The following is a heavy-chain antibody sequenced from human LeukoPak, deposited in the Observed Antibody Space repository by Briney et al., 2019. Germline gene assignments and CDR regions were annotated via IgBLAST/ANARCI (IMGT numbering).Heavy chain of an antibody. Sequence: GGSLRLSCAASGFTFDDYAMHWVRQAPGKGLEWVSSISSSSVYTYYADSVKGRFTISRDNAKNSLYLQKNSLRAEDTAVYYCARAERILPAPLFDPWGQGTPVTVSS. J-gene: IGHJ5*02. D-gene: IGHD2-2*01. CDR1: GFTFDDYA. CDR3: ARAERILPAPLFDP. V-gene: IGHV3-21*06. CDR2: ISSSSVYT.